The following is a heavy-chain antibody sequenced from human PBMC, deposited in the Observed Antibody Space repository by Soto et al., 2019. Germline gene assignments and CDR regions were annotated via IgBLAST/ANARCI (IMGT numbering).Heavy chain of an antibody. Sequence: PSETLSLTCTVSGGSISSSGYYWGWIRQPPGKGLEWIGTIYYSGSTYYNPSLKSRVTISVDTSKNQFSLKLSSVTAADTAVYYCARDRPSSVRGLTVEWFAPWGQGTLVTVSS. CDR2: IYYSGST. CDR1: GGSISSSGYY. V-gene: IGHV4-39*02. D-gene: IGHD3-10*01. CDR3: ARDRPSSVRGLTVEWFAP. J-gene: IGHJ5*02.